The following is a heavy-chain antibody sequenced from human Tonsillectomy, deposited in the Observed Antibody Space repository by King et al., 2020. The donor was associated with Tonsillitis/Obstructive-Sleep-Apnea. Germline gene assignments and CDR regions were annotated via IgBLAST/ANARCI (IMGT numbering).Heavy chain of an antibody. CDR3: ATAASYDDPLDY. CDR2: VYSDDAT. Sequence: QLVQSGGGLIQPGGSLRLSCAASGFIVSAKYMSWVRQAPGKGLEWVSVVYSDDATYYADSVKGRFTISRDNSKNALYLDMTSLRAEDTAVYYCATAASYDDPLDYWGQGTLVTVSS. V-gene: IGHV3-53*01. D-gene: IGHD3-3*01. CDR1: GFIVSAKY. J-gene: IGHJ4*02.